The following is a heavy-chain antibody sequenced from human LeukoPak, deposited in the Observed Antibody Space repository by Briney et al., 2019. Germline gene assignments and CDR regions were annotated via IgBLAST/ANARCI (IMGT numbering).Heavy chain of an antibody. CDR3: ARCLPPLGPVVPTAYFDN. D-gene: IGHD2-2*01. CDR2: IFYSGST. V-gene: IGHV4-31*03. CDR1: GGSISSGRFS. J-gene: IGHJ4*02. Sequence: PSQTLSLTCTVSGGSISSGRFSWSWVRHHPGKGLAWIGYIFYSGSTYYNPTLTSRVTISLDTSKNRFSLKMSSVTAAHTAVYYCARCLPPLGPVVPTAYFDNWGQGTLVTVAS.